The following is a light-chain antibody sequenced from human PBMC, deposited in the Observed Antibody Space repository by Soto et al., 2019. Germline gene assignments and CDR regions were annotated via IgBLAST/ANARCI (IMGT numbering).Light chain of an antibody. Sequence: EIVLTQSPGTLSLSPGERATLSCRASQSVSSSYLAWYQQKPGQAPGLLIYGASSRAAGIPDRFSGSGSGTDFTLTISRLEPEDFAVYYCQQYGNSPPRYTFGQGTKLEIK. J-gene: IGKJ2*01. V-gene: IGKV3-20*01. CDR3: QQYGNSPPRYT. CDR1: QSVSSSY. CDR2: GAS.